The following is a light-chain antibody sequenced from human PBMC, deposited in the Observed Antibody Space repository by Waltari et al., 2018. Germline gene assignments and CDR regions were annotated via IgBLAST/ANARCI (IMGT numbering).Light chain of an antibody. CDR3: ETWDKILIGPL. CDR2: ENS. J-gene: IGLJ2*01. V-gene: IGLV1-40*01. CDR1: NSNIGSYD. Sequence: QSVLTQPPSVSGDPGHRVTISCTGSNSNIGSYDVYWYQHFPGTAPQVLIYENSKRPSVVSDRFAASKSGTSASLTITGLQSEDEADYYCETWDKILIGPLFGGGTRLTVL.